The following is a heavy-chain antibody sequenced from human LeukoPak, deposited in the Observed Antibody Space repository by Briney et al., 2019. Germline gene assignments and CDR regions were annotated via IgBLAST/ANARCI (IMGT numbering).Heavy chain of an antibody. J-gene: IGHJ4*02. CDR2: IIPIFGTA. CDR3: ARDARGFDWLLYFDY. CDR1: GYTFSTYG. Sequence: GASVNVSCKASGYTFSTYGINWVRQAPGHGLEWMGGIIPIFGTANYAQKFQGRVTITADESTSTAYMELSSLRSEDTAVYYCARDARGFDWLLYFDYWGQGTLVTVSS. V-gene: IGHV1-69*13. D-gene: IGHD3-9*01.